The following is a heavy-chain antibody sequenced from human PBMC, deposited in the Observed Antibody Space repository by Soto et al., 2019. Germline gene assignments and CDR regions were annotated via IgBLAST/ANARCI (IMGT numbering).Heavy chain of an antibody. CDR1: GFTFSSYW. CDR2: IKQDGTEI. J-gene: IGHJ5*02. CDR3: ASYSGSYFPVGHDR. Sequence: GGSLRLSCVASGFTFSSYWMSWVRQAPGGGLEWVANIKQDGTEIHYVGSVKGRFTIFRDNAKKSLYLQMNSLRAEDTAVYFCASYSGSYFPVGHDRWGQGTLVTVSS. D-gene: IGHD1-26*01. V-gene: IGHV3-7*01.